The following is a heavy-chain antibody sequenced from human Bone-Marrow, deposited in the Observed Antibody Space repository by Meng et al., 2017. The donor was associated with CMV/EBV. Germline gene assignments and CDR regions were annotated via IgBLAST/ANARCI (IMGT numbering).Heavy chain of an antibody. V-gene: IGHV1-8*02. CDR2: MNPNSGNT. CDR3: ARAPWNDDY. J-gene: IGHJ4*02. CDR1: GYTFTGYY. Sequence: ASVKVSCKASGYTFTGYYIHWVRQAPGQGLEWMGWMNPNSGNTGYAQKFQGRVTMTRNTSISTAYMELSSLRSEDTAVYYCARAPWNDDYWGQGTQVTGSS. D-gene: IGHD1-1*01.